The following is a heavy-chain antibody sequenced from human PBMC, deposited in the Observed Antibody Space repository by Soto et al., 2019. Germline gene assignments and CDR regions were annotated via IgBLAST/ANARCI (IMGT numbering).Heavy chain of an antibody. CDR2: IDVDGSTT. Sequence: DVQLVESGGGLVQPGGSLRLSCAASGFALRSYWMHWVRQAPGKGLVWVSRIDVDGSTTSYADSVKGRFTISRDKAKHTLYLQMPSLRADYTAVYYCARRYCTRTTCGFDRWGQRNLGTVSS. D-gene: IGHD2-2*01. V-gene: IGHV3-74*01. CDR3: ARRYCTRTTCGFDR. J-gene: IGHJ4*02. CDR1: GFALRSYW.